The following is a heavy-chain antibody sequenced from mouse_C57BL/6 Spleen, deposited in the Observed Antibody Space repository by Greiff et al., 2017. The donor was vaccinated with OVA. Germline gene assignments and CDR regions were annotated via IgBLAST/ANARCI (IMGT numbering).Heavy chain of an antibody. CDR2: IWWDDDK. J-gene: IGHJ2*01. Sequence: ESGPGILQPSQTLSLTCSFSGFSLSTFGMGVGWIRQPSGKGLEWLAHIWWDDDKYYNPALKSRLTISKDTSKNQVFLKIANVDTADTATYYCARMRTMVTTTGYYFDYWGQGTTLTVSS. D-gene: IGHD2-2*01. CDR1: GFSLSTFGMG. CDR3: ARMRTMVTTTGYYFDY. V-gene: IGHV8-8*01.